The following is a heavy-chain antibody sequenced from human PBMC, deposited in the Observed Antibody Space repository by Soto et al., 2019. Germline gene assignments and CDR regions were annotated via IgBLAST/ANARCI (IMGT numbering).Heavy chain of an antibody. D-gene: IGHD3-3*01. V-gene: IGHV3-48*01. CDR3: ARDPDDFWSGYYYFDY. J-gene: IGHJ4*02. CDR2: ISSSSSTI. Sequence: GGSLRLSCAASGSTFSSYSMNWVRQAPGRGLEWVSYISSSSSTIYYADSVKGRFTISRDNAKNSLYLQMNSLRAEDTAVYYFARDPDDFWSGYYYFDYWGEGT. CDR1: GSTFSSYS.